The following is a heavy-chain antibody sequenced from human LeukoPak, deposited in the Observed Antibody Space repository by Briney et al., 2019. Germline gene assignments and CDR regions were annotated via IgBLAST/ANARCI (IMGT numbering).Heavy chain of an antibody. J-gene: IGHJ4*02. Sequence: SQTLSLTCAISGDSVSGSPAVWNWIRQSPSRGLEWLRRAYYTSKWFIDYALSEKGRITITPDTSKNQFSLQLNSVTAEDTAVYYCARGAVRGGTNFDYWGQGTLVTVSS. CDR1: GDSVSGSPAV. CDR3: ARGAVRGGTNFDY. V-gene: IGHV6-1*01. D-gene: IGHD3-10*01. CDR2: AYYTSKWFI.